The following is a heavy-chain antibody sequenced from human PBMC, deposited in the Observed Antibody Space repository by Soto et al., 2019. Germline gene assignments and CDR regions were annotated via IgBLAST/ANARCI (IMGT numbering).Heavy chain of an antibody. CDR2: IYYNENT. D-gene: IGHD2-15*01. CDR1: GGSISSGDYY. J-gene: IGHJ4*02. Sequence: QVELQESGPGLAKPSQTLSLTCTVSGGSISSGDYYWSWIRQPPGKGLEWIGYIYYNENTYYNPSLMSRVTISVDTSKNQFSLKVSSVTAADTAVYYCARCPRRCSLGFWGQGTLVTVSS. CDR3: ARCPRRCSLGF. V-gene: IGHV4-30-4*01.